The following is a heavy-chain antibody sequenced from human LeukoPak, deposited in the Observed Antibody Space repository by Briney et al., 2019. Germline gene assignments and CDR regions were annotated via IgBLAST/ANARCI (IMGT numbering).Heavy chain of an antibody. D-gene: IGHD1-26*01. V-gene: IGHV3-48*01. CDR3: ANRGRYYFDY. Sequence: PGGSLRLSCAASGFTLSSYSMNWVRQAPGKGLEWVSYISSHSSTSYYADSVKGRFTISRDVSKNTLYLQMNSLRPGDTAVYYCANRGRYYFDYWGQGTLVTVSA. J-gene: IGHJ4*02. CDR1: GFTLSSYS. CDR2: ISSHSSTS.